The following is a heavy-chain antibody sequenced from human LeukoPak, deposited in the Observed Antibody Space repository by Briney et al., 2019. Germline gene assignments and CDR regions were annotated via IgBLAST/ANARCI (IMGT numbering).Heavy chain of an antibody. CDR2: IYYSGTT. J-gene: IGHJ4*02. D-gene: IGHD2-8*02. Sequence: SETLSLTCTVSGGSISSYYWSWIRQPPGKGLEWIGYIYYSGTTNYNPSLKSRVTMSVDTSKNQFSLKLNSVTAADTAVYYCARHYSSRASGDFDFWGQGSLVTVSS. V-gene: IGHV4-59*08. CDR3: ARHYSSRASGDFDF. CDR1: GGSISSYY.